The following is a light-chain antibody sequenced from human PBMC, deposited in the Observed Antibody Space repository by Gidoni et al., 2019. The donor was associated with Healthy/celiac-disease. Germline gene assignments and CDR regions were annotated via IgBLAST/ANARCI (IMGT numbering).Light chain of an antibody. CDR3: SSYTSSSTLVV. J-gene: IGLJ2*01. CDR2: DVS. CDR1: SSDVGGYNY. V-gene: IGLV2-14*01. Sequence: QSALPQPASVPGSPGQSITISCTGTSSDVGGYNYVSWYQQHPGKAPKLMIYDVSNRPSEVSNRFSGSKSGNTASLTISGLQAEDEADYYCSSYTSSSTLVVFGGGTKLTVL.